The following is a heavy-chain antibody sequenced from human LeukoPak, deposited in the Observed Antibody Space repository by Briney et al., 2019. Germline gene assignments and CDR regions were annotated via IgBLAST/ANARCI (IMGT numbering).Heavy chain of an antibody. J-gene: IGHJ5*02. CDR2: INPNSGGT. Sequence: ASVKVSCKASGYTFIDYFIHWMRQTPGQGLEWMGWINPNSGGTNYAQKFQGRVTMTRDTSISTAYMELSRLRSDDTAVYYCARDRTEGFDPWGQGTLVTVSS. CDR1: GYTFIDYF. CDR3: ARDRTEGFDP. V-gene: IGHV1-2*02.